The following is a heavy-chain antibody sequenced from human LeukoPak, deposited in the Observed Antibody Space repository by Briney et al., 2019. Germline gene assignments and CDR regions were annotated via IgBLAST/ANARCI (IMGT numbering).Heavy chain of an antibody. V-gene: IGHV3-30-3*01. CDR3: ARGKAPGPFDI. J-gene: IGHJ3*02. Sequence: GGSLRLSCAASGFTFSSYAMHWVRQAPGKGLEWVAVISYDGSNKYYADSVKGLFTISRDNSKNTLYLQMNSLRAEDTAVYYCARGKAPGPFDIWGQGTMVTVSS. CDR2: ISYDGSNK. CDR1: GFTFSSYA.